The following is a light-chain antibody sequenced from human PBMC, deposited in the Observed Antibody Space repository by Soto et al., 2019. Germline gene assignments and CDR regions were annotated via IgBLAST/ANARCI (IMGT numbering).Light chain of an antibody. J-gene: IGKJ1*01. CDR1: QSISSW. CDR3: QQYDSFSGT. CDR2: DAS. V-gene: IGKV1-5*01. Sequence: DIQMTQSPSTLSASVGDRVTITCRASQSISSWLAWYQQKLGRAPRLLIYDASSLESGVPSRFSGSGSGTEFTLTITNLQPDDFATYYCQQYDSFSGTFGQGTKVDI.